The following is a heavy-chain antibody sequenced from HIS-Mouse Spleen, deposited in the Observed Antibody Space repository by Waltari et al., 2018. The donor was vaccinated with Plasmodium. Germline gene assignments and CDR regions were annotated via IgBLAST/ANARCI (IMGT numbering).Heavy chain of an antibody. Sequence: QVQLQQWGAGLLKPSETLSLTCAVYGGSFSGYYWSWIRQPPGKGLEWIGEINHSGSTTYNPSLKSRGTISVDTSKNQFSLKLSSVTAADTAVYYCARAYYDFWSGYRFDYWGQGTLVTVSS. CDR2: INHSGST. V-gene: IGHV4-34*01. D-gene: IGHD3-3*01. CDR1: GGSFSGYY. CDR3: ARAYYDFWSGYRFDY. J-gene: IGHJ4*02.